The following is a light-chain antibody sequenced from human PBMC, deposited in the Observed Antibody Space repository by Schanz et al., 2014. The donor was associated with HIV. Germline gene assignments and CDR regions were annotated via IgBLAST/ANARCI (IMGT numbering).Light chain of an antibody. Sequence: EIVLTQSPATLSLSPGERATLSCRASQSISSYLAWYQQKPGQAPRLLIYVASIRASGVPERFSGSGSGTDFTLTISRPEPEDSAVYYCQHYFSAPPGMFTFGQGTKLEI. CDR1: QSISSY. CDR3: QHYFSAPPGMFT. V-gene: IGKV3-20*01. CDR2: VAS. J-gene: IGKJ2*01.